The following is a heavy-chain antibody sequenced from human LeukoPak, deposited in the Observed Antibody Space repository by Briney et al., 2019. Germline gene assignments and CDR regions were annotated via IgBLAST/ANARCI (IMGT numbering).Heavy chain of an antibody. J-gene: IGHJ5*02. Sequence: GGSLRLSCAASGFDLSTYEMNWVRQAPGKGLEWIADITISGHTKNYADSVKGRFTISRDNARTSLYLQMNSLRVEDTGAYYCARGDPHADLWGQGTLVTVSS. CDR1: GFDLSTYE. CDR2: ITISGHTK. V-gene: IGHV3-48*03. CDR3: ARGDPHADL.